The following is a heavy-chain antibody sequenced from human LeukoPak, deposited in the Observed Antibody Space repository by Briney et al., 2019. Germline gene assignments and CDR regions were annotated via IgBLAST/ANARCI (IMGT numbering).Heavy chain of an antibody. CDR1: GGTFSSYA. CDR2: IIPILGIA. D-gene: IGHD3-10*01. V-gene: IGHV1-69*04. Sequence: SVKVSCKASGGTFSSYAISWVRQAPGQGLEWMGRIIPILGIANYAQKFQGRVTITADKSTSTAYMELSSLRSEDTAVYYCARYYYGSGYNWFDPWGQGTLVTVSS. CDR3: ARYYYGSGYNWFDP. J-gene: IGHJ5*02.